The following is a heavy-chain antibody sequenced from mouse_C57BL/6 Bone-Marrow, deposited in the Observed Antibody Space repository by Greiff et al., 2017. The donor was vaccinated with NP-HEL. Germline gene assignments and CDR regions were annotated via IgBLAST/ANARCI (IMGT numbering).Heavy chain of an antibody. CDR1: GFTFSDYY. D-gene: IGHD1-1*01. J-gene: IGHJ1*03. V-gene: IGHV5-16*01. CDR3: ARALGSRTWYFDV. Sequence: EVQRVESEGGLVQPGSSMKLSCTASGFTFSDYYMAWVRQVPEKGLEWVANINYDGSSTYYLDSLKSRFIISRDNAKNILYLQMSSLKSEDTATYYCARALGSRTWYFDVWGTGTTVTVSS. CDR2: INYDGSST.